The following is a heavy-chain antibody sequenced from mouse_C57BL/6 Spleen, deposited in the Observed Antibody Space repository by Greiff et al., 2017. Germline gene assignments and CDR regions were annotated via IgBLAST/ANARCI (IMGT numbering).Heavy chain of an antibody. CDR3: ARDGDDYPWFAY. Sequence: EVKLVESGGGLVKPGGSRKLSCAASGFTFGSYAMSWVRQTPEKRLVGVATLSDGGSYTYYPDNVKGRFTISREKTKNNLSLQMSHLKSEDTAMYYCARDGDDYPWFAYWGQGTLVTVSA. CDR1: GFTFGSYA. V-gene: IGHV5-4*01. CDR2: LSDGGSYT. D-gene: IGHD2-4*01. J-gene: IGHJ3*01.